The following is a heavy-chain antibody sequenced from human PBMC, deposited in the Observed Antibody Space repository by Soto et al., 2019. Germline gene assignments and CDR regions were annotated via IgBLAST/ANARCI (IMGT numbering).Heavy chain of an antibody. J-gene: IGHJ6*02. CDR1: GFTFSIYA. Sequence: EVQLVESGGGLVQPGGSLRLSCAASGFTFSIYALSWVPQTPGKGLEWVSAISGSGDDTYYTDSVKGRFTISRDNSKNTLYLQMSSLRAEDTAIYYCAKVDRYSSGWSSYAPEYYYYSMDVWGQGTTVTVSS. D-gene: IGHD6-19*01. CDR3: AKVDRYSSGWSSYAPEYYYYSMDV. CDR2: ISGSGDDT. V-gene: IGHV3-23*04.